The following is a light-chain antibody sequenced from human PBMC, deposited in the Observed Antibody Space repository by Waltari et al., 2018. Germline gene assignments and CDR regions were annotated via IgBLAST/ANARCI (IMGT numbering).Light chain of an antibody. Sequence: QSALTQPASVSGSPGQSISISCTGTSSDVGGYDYVSWYQQYPGKPPKLMIFDVSNRPSGVSDRFSGSKSGNTASLTISGLQAEDEAYYYCSSYSTSSTLVVFGGGTKVTVL. V-gene: IGLV2-14*03. J-gene: IGLJ2*01. CDR2: DVS. CDR1: SSDVGGYDY. CDR3: SSYSTSSTLVV.